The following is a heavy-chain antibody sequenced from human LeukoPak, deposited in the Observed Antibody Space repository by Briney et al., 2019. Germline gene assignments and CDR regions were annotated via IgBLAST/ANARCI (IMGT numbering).Heavy chain of an antibody. V-gene: IGHV1-69*13. Sequence: ASVKVSCKASGGTFSSYAISWVRQAPGQGLEWMGGIIPIFGTANYAQKFQGRVTITADESTSTAYMELSSLRSEDTAVYYCARAGPYDSSGRGTFDYWGQGTLVTVSS. D-gene: IGHD3-22*01. J-gene: IGHJ4*02. CDR1: GGTFSSYA. CDR3: ARAGPYDSSGRGTFDY. CDR2: IIPIFGTA.